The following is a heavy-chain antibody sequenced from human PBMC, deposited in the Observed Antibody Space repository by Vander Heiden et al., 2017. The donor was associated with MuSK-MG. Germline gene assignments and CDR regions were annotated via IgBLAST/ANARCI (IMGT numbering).Heavy chain of an antibody. V-gene: IGHV3-23*04. Sequence: EVLLVAPGGGLVQPGGPRGLPRSATGLTFGSFAMYWVRQAPGKGLEWVSSISGGGGSTHHADSVKGRFTISRDNSKNTVSLQMNSLRAEDTAIYSCAKGENGYKDFWGQGTLVTVSS. CDR2: ISGGGGST. D-gene: IGHD5-12*01. J-gene: IGHJ4*02. CDR1: GLTFGSFA. CDR3: AKGENGYKDF.